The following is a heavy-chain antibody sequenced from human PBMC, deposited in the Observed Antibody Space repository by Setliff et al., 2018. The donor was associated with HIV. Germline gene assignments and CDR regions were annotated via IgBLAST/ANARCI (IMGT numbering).Heavy chain of an antibody. CDR3: ASRVYYYDSNNFLREEGFDP. CDR1: GGSASNSRYY. CDR2: IYYNEKT. J-gene: IGHJ5*02. D-gene: IGHD3-22*01. V-gene: IGHV4-39*01. Sequence: KTSETLSLTCTVSGGSASNSRYYWAWIRQPPGKGLEYIGSIYYNEKTYYSPSLKSRVTISIDTSKNQFSLNLTSVTAADSAVYYCASRVYYYDSNNFLREEGFDPWGQGTLVTVS.